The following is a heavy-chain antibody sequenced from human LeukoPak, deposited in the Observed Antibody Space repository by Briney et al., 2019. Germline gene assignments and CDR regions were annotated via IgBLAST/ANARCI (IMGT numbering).Heavy chain of an antibody. CDR2: IKEERSEK. CDR3: ARDVSGHYCSGGSCYKGSL. CDR1: GFTFSSYW. V-gene: IGHV3-7*05. J-gene: IGHJ4*02. Sequence: GGSLRLSCAASGFTFSSYWMSWVRQAPGKGLEWVANIKEERSEKYYVDSVKGRFTISRDNAKNSLYLQMNSMRAEDTAVYYCARDVSGHYCSGGSCYKGSLWGQGTLVTVSS. D-gene: IGHD2-15*01.